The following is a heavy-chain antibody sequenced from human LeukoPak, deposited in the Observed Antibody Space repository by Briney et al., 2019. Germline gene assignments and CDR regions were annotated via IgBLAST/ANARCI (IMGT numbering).Heavy chain of an antibody. CDR1: GFTFSGSA. Sequence: GGSLRLSCAASGFTFSGSAMHWVRQASGKGLEWVGRIRSKANSYATAYAASVKGRFTISRDDSKNTAYLQMNSLKTEDTAVYYCTRPGGTSGGFDPWGQGTLVTVSS. CDR2: IRSKANSYAT. CDR3: TRPGGTSGGFDP. D-gene: IGHD2-8*01. J-gene: IGHJ5*02. V-gene: IGHV3-73*01.